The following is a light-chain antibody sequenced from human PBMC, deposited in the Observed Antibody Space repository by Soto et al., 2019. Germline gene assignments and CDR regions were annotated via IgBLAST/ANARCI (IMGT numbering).Light chain of an antibody. Sequence: EIVLTQSPGTLSLSPGEIATLACRASQSVTTNYLAWYQRKPGQAPRLLIYGASSRATDIPNRFSDSGSGKYFTLTITRLKAEDYAVYYCQQYGSSPPAFGQGTKVEIK. CDR1: QSVTTNY. CDR2: GAS. V-gene: IGKV3-20*01. CDR3: QQYGSSPPA. J-gene: IGKJ1*01.